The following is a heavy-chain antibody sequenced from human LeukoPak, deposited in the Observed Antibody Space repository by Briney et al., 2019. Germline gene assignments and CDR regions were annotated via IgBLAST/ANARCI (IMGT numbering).Heavy chain of an antibody. D-gene: IGHD3-22*01. Sequence: GGSLRLSCAASGFTFTSYAMSWVRQAPGKGLEWVSAISGSGGSTYYADSVKGRFTISRDNSKNTLYLQMNSLRAEDTAVYYCARVPGGYYDSSGYYQWPPDYWGQGTLVTVSS. CDR1: GFTFTSYA. V-gene: IGHV3-23*01. CDR3: ARVPGGYYDSSGYYQWPPDY. CDR2: ISGSGGST. J-gene: IGHJ4*02.